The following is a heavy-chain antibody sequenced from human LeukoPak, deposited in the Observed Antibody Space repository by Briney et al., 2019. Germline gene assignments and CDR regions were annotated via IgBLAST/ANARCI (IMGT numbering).Heavy chain of an antibody. CDR1: GFSFSSHS. CDR3: TTPAAGPRAEYSQY. V-gene: IGHV3-21*01. D-gene: IGHD6-13*01. J-gene: IGHJ1*01. CDR2: ISNDAKYI. Sequence: PGGSLRLSCAASGFSFSSHSMNWVRQAPGKGLEWVSSISNDAKYIYYADSLKGRFTVSRDNAKNSLYLQMNSLAVEDTAVYYCTTPAAGPRAEYSQYWGQGTLVTVSS.